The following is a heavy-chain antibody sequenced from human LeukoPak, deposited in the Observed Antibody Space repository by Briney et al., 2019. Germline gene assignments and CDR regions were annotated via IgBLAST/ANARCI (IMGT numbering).Heavy chain of an antibody. D-gene: IGHD3-22*01. V-gene: IGHV1-69*13. CDR2: IIPIFGTA. Sequence: ASVKVSCKASGGTFSSYAISWVRQAPGRGLEWMGGIIPIFGTANYARKFQGRVTITADESTSTAYMELSSLRSEDTAVYYCARDPDSSGYSMNNDYWGQGTLVTVSS. CDR1: GGTFSSYA. J-gene: IGHJ4*02. CDR3: ARDPDSSGYSMNNDY.